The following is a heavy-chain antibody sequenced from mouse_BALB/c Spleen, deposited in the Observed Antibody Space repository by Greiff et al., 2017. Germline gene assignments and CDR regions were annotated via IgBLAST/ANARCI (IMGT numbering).Heavy chain of an antibody. V-gene: IGHV3-2*02. D-gene: IGHD2-3*01. J-gene: IGHJ4*01. CDR2: ISYSGIT. CDR1: GYSITSDYA. CDR3: ARDDGYY. Sequence: EVKLMESGPGLVKPSQSPSLTCTVTGYSITSDYAWNCIRQFPGKKLEWMGYISYSGITSYNPSLKGRISITRDTAKNQFFLQLNSVTTEDTATYYCARDDGYYWGQGTSVTVSA.